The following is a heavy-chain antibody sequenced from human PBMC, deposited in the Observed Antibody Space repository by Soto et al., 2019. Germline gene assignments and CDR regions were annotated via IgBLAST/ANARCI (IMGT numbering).Heavy chain of an antibody. CDR1: RYTFPGHY. Sequence: GASVKVSCKASRYTFPGHYMYRGRQAPGQGLEWMGWINPNSGGTNYAQKFQGWVTMTRDTSISTAYMELSRLRSDDTAVYYCARATFHYYYGMDVWGQGTTVSVSS. CDR3: ARATFHYYYGMDV. CDR2: INPNSGGT. V-gene: IGHV1-2*04. J-gene: IGHJ6*02.